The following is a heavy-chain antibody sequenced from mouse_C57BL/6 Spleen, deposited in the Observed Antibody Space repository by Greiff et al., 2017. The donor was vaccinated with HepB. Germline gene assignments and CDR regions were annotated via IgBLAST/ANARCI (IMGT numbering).Heavy chain of an antibody. CDR2: INPYNGGT. D-gene: IGHD4-1*01. Sequence: VQLQESGPVLVKPGASVKMSCKASGYTFTDYYMNWVKQSHGKSLEWIGVINPYNGGTSYNQKFKGKATLTVDKSSSTAYMELNSLTSEDSAVYYCARGAGTGRPDYWGQGTTLTVSS. CDR3: ARGAGTGRPDY. V-gene: IGHV1-19*01. J-gene: IGHJ2*01. CDR1: GYTFTDYY.